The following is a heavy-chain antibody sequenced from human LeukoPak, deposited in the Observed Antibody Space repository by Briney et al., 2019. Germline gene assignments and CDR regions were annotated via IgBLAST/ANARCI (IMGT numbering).Heavy chain of an antibody. J-gene: IGHJ3*02. Sequence: ASVKVSCKASGYTFTSYYMHWVRQAPGQGLEWMGIINPSGGSTSYAQKFQGRVTMTRDTSTSTVYMELSSLRSEDTAVYYCARGGEWFGELLEIGAFDIWGQGTMVTVSS. D-gene: IGHD3-10*01. CDR1: GYTFTSYY. CDR2: INPSGGST. CDR3: ARGGEWFGELLEIGAFDI. V-gene: IGHV1-46*01.